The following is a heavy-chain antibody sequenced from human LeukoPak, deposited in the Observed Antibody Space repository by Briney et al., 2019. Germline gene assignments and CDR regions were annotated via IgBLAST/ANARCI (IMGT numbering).Heavy chain of an antibody. V-gene: IGHV4-39*01. J-gene: IGHJ4*02. D-gene: IGHD2-15*01. CDR1: GGSISSSSHY. CDR3: ARRYCSGGHCYYFDS. Sequence: SETLSLTCTVSGGSISSSSHYWGWIRQPPGMGLEWIGIIYYSGSTYYNPSLNSRVTVSLDTSKNQFSLTVTSVTAADTAVYYCARRYCSGGHCYYFDSWGQGTLVTVSS. CDR2: IYYSGST.